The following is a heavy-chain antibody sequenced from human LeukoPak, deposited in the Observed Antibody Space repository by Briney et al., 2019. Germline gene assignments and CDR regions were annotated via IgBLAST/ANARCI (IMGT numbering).Heavy chain of an antibody. D-gene: IGHD4-11*01. Sequence: VASVKVSCKTSGYSFILYGISWVRQAPGQGPEWMGWISTSTGDTKYTQKFQGRVTLTMDTSTSTAYMELSSLRSDDTAVYYCARDDNYGIFVNVDYWGQGTLVTVSS. CDR1: GYSFILYG. V-gene: IGHV1-18*01. CDR2: ISTSTGDT. J-gene: IGHJ4*02. CDR3: ARDDNYGIFVNVDY.